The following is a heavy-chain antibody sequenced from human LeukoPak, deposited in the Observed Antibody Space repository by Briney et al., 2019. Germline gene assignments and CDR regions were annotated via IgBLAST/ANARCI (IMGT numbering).Heavy chain of an antibody. CDR3: ARAERAVAGTEH. CDR1: GYTFTGYY. D-gene: IGHD6-19*01. CDR2: INPNSGGT. V-gene: IGHV1-2*02. Sequence: GASVKVSCKASGYTFTGYYMHWVRQAPGQGLGWMGWINPNSGGTNYAQKFQGRVTLTRDTSISTAYMELSRLRSDDTAVYYCARAERAVAGTEHWGQGTLVTVSS. J-gene: IGHJ1*01.